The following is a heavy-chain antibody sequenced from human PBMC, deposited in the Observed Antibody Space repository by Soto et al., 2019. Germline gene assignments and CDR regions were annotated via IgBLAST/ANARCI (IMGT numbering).Heavy chain of an antibody. V-gene: IGHV3-30*18. CDR1: GFTFSSYG. J-gene: IGHJ6*02. D-gene: IGHD3-3*01. CDR2: ISYDGSNK. CDR3: AKALSSRYDFWSGPGRKYYYYYYGMDV. Sequence: PGGSLRLSCAASGFTFSSYGMHWVRQAPGKGLEWVAVISYDGSNKYYADSVKGRFTISRDNSKNTLYLQMNSLRAEDTAVYYCAKALSSRYDFWSGPGRKYYYYYYGMDVWGQGTTVTVSS.